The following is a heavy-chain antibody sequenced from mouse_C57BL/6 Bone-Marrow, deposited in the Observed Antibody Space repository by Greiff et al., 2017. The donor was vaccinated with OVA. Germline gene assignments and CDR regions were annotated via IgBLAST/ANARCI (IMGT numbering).Heavy chain of an antibody. CDR2: IDPENGDT. CDR3: TTPDGYYYFDY. J-gene: IGHJ2*01. CDR1: GFNIKDDD. D-gene: IGHD2-3*01. V-gene: IGHV14-4*01. Sequence: VQLQQSGAELVRPGASVKLSCTASGFNIKDDDMHWVKQRPEQGLEWIGWIDPENGDTEYASKFQGKATITADTTSNTAYLKLSSLTSEDTAVDYCTTPDGYYYFDYWGQGTTLTVSS.